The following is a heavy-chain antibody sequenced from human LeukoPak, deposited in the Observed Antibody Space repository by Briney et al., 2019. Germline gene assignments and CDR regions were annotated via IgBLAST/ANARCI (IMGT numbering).Heavy chain of an antibody. V-gene: IGHV3-30*03. CDR2: ISYDGNSK. CDR3: ARVTTSTKYYSGMDV. J-gene: IGHJ6*02. Sequence: PGRSLRLSCAASGFTFSTYVIHWVRQTPGKGLEWAALISYDGNSKYYADSVKGRFTISRDNSKNTVYLQMDSLRAEDTAVYYCARVTTSTKYYSGMDVWGQGTTVTVSS. D-gene: IGHD1-14*01. CDR1: GFTFSTYV.